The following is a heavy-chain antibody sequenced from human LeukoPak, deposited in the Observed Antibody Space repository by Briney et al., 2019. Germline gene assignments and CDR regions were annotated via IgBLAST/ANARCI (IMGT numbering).Heavy chain of an antibody. J-gene: IGHJ3*02. CDR1: GFTFSSYT. CDR2: ITSVSSIS. Sequence: QPGGSLRLSCAASGFTFSSYTMNWVRQAPGKGLEWVSYITSVSSISSYADSVKGRFTISRDNAKNTLYLQMNSLRAEDTAVYYCARDLDWTFDIWGQGTMVTVSS. V-gene: IGHV3-48*01. CDR3: ARDLDWTFDI. D-gene: IGHD1-1*01.